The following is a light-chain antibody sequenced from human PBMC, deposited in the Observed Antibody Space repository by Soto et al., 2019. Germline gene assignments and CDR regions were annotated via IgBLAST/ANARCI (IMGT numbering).Light chain of an antibody. V-gene: IGKV2-28*01. CDR2: LGS. CDR1: QSLLHSNGYNY. Sequence: DLVMTQSPLSLPVTPGEPASISCKSSQSLLHSNGYNYLDWYLQKPGQSPQLLIYLGSNRASGVPDRFSGSGSGTDFTLKISRVEAEDAGVYYCMQALQTPYTFGQGTKLEIK. J-gene: IGKJ2*01. CDR3: MQALQTPYT.